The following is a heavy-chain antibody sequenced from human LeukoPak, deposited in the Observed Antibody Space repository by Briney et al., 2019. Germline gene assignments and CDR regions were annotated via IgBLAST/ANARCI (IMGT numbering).Heavy chain of an antibody. J-gene: IGHJ4*02. CDR3: ASSIAAAGRDY. Sequence: GGSLRLSCAASGLTFSDYYMSWIRQAPGKGLEWVSYISSSGSTIYYADSVKGRFTISRDNAKNSLYLQMNSLRAEDTAVYYCASSIAAAGRDYWGQGTLVTVSS. D-gene: IGHD6-13*01. CDR2: ISSSGSTI. CDR1: GLTFSDYY. V-gene: IGHV3-11*01.